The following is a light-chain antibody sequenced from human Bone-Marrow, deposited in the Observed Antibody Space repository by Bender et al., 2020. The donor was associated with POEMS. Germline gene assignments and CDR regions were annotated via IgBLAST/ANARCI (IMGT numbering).Light chain of an antibody. CDR3: CSYAGSRTFVL. V-gene: IGLV3-21*01. CDR2: YNV. J-gene: IGLJ3*02. Sequence: SYVVTQPPSVSVAPGETASISCAGNAIGGKSVHWYQQKPGQAPGLVINYNVDRPSGISDRFSGSKSGNTASLTISELRAEDEADYHCCSYAGSRTFVLFGGGTKLTVL. CDR1: AIGGKS.